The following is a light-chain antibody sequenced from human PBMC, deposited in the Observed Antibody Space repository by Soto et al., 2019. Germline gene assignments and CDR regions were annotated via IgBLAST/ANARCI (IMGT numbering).Light chain of an antibody. Sequence: QSALTQPASVSGSPGQSSTISCTGTSSDVGGYNYVSWYQHHPGKAPKLMIYEVSNRPSGVSNRFSGSKSGNTASLTISGLQAEDEADYYCSSYTSSSILLFGGGTKLTVL. CDR1: SSDVGGYNY. CDR3: SSYTSSSILL. V-gene: IGLV2-14*01. CDR2: EVS. J-gene: IGLJ2*01.